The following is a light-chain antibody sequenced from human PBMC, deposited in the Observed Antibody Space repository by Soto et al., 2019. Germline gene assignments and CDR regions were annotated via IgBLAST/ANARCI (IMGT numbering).Light chain of an antibody. CDR3: QQRRNWPQSLT. J-gene: IGKJ4*01. Sequence: EIVMTQSPATLSVSPGERATLSCRASQSVGSDLAWYQQKPGQAPRLLIYDASNRATGIPARFSGSGSGTDFTLTISSLEPEDFAVYYCQQRRNWPQSLTFGGGTKVDI. CDR1: QSVGSD. V-gene: IGKV3-11*01. CDR2: DAS.